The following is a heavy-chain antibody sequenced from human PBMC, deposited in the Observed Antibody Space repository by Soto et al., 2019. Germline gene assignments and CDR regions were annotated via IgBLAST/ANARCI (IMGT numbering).Heavy chain of an antibody. D-gene: IGHD2-2*01. Sequence: QVQLQESGPGLVKPSQTLSLTCTVSGGSISSGGYYWSWIRQHPGKGLEWIGYIYYSGSTYYNPSLQSRVTISVDTSKNQFSLKLSSVTAADTAVYYCARVTRKPRLNRPYEYQFDYWGQGTLVTVSS. V-gene: IGHV4-31*03. CDR2: IYYSGST. CDR1: GGSISSGGYY. CDR3: ARVTRKPRLNRPYEYQFDY. J-gene: IGHJ4*02.